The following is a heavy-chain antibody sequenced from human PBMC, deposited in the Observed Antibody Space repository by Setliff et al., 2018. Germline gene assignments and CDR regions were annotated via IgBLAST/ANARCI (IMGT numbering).Heavy chain of an antibody. CDR1: GGSFTYYY. CDR3: ARGGTFRYFDY. V-gene: IGHV4-34*01. J-gene: IGHJ4*02. Sequence: SETLSLTCSASGGSFTYYYWTWIRQPPGKGLEWIGEINHSGSTNYNPTLKSRVTISIDTSKNQFSLNLRSVTAADTAVYYCARGGTFRYFDYWGQGTPVTVSS. CDR2: INHSGST.